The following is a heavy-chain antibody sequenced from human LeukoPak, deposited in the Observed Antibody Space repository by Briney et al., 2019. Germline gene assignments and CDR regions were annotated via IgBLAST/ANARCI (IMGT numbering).Heavy chain of an antibody. CDR1: GGSISSYY. CDR3: ARDHGFGSSWWPPGYYYYMDV. J-gene: IGHJ6*03. V-gene: IGHV4-59*01. Sequence: SETLSLTCTVSGGSISSYYWSWIRQPPGKGLEWIGYIYYSGSTNYNPSLKSRVTISVDTSKNQFSLKLSSVTAADTAVYYCARDHGFGSSWWPPGYYYYMDVWGKGTTVTVSS. CDR2: IYYSGST. D-gene: IGHD6-13*01.